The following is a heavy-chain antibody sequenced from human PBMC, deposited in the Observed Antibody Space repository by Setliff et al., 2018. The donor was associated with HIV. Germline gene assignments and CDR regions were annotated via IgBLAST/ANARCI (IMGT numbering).Heavy chain of an antibody. V-gene: IGHV1-8*02. D-gene: IGHD2-15*01. CDR3: ARGRHKVVVVVARPYFDF. Sequence: ASVKVSCKASGGTFSGYAISWVRQAPGQGPEWMGWMNPSSGNTGYAQKFQGRLTMTSNTSISTAYMELSSLRSEDTAVYYCARGRHKVVVVVARPYFDFWGQGTLVTVSS. CDR2: MNPSSGNT. CDR1: GGTFSGYA. J-gene: IGHJ4*02.